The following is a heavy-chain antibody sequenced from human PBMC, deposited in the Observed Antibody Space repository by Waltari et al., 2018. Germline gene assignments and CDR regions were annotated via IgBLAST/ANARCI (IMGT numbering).Heavy chain of an antibody. J-gene: IGHJ4*02. CDR1: GLRFSTYW. V-gene: IGHV3-7*01. CDR2: IKQDGSEK. CDR3: TRGGRDSSWYWRD. Sequence: EVQLVESGGGLAQPGGSLRPSCAASGLRFSTYWMTWVRQASGKGPEWVANIKQDGSEKYYMDSVKGRFTISRDNAKNSLYLQMNNLRVEDTAVYYCTRGGRDSSWYWRDWGQGTLVTVSS. D-gene: IGHD6-13*01.